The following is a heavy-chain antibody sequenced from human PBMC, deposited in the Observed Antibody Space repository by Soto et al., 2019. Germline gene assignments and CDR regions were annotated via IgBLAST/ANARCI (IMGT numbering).Heavy chain of an antibody. CDR3: AKARGRLYGMDV. Sequence: SETLSLTCAVSGGSISSGGYSWSWIRQPPGKGLEWIGYIYHSGSTYYNPSLKSRVTISVDRSKNQFSLKLSSVTAADTAVYYCAKARGRLYGMDVWGQGTTVTSP. J-gene: IGHJ6*02. CDR2: IYHSGST. CDR1: GGSISSGGYS. D-gene: IGHD6-25*01. V-gene: IGHV4-30-2*01.